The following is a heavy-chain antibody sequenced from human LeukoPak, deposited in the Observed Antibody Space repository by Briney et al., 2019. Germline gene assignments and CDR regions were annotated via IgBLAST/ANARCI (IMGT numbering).Heavy chain of an antibody. Sequence: PGRSLRLSCAASGFTSTSYGMHWVRQAPGKGLEWVAVIWSDGSKTYYVDSVKGRFTISRDYSKNTLYLQMSSLGVEDTAVYYCARDPNGGAFDIWGQGSMVTVSS. V-gene: IGHV3-33*01. D-gene: IGHD3-16*01. J-gene: IGHJ3*02. CDR3: ARDPNGGAFDI. CDR1: GFTSTSYG. CDR2: IWSDGSKT.